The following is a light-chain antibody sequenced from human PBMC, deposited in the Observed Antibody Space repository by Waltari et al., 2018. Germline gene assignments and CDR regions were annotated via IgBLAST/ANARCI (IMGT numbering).Light chain of an antibody. V-gene: IGKV4-1*01. Sequence: DILMTQSPDSLAVSLGERATINCKSSQNILYTSNSKNDLAWYPQRPGQPPKLLIYKASTRESGVPDRFSGSGSGTDFSLTISSLQAEDVAVYYCQQYYSTPYTFGQGTRVEIK. CDR1: QNILYTSNSKND. CDR3: QQYYSTPYT. CDR2: KAS. J-gene: IGKJ2*01.